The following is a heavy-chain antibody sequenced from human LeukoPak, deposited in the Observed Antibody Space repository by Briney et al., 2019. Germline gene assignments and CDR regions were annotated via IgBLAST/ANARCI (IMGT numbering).Heavy chain of an antibody. CDR1: GGSISSSSYY. D-gene: IGHD6-13*01. V-gene: IGHV4-39*07. Sequence: PSETLSLTCTVSGGSISSSSYYWGWIRQPPGKGLEWIGSIYYSGSTYYNPSLKSRVTISVDTSKNQFSLKLSSVTAADTAVYYCAVLAAAGTKDIWGQGTMVTVSS. J-gene: IGHJ3*02. CDR2: IYYSGST. CDR3: AVLAAAGTKDI.